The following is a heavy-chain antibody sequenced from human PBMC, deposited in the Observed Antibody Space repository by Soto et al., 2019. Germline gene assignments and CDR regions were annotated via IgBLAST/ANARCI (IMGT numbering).Heavy chain of an antibody. J-gene: IGHJ4*02. D-gene: IGHD3-10*01. CDR2: INVGSGNT. CDR1: GNSFVTYA. V-gene: IGHV1-3*01. CDR3: ARVPPWGDSGSFYIQHYDS. Sequence: ASVQVSCKSSGNSFVTYAIHWVRQAHGQRIQWMGWINVGSGNTKYAQDFQGRVTFTRDTAATTTFMELSSLRSEDAAVYYCARVPPWGDSGSFYIQHYDSWGQGTLVTVSS.